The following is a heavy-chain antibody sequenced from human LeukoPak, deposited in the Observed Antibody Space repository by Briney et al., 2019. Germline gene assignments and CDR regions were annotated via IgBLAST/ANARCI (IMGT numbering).Heavy chain of an antibody. CDR1: GLTFSNYW. Sequence: GGSLRLSCAASGLTFSNYWMNWVRQAPGKGLEWVANIKQDGSEKYYVDSVKGRFTISRDNAKNSLYLQMNSLRAEDTAVYYCARDLGYSSGPNYWGQGTRVTVSS. V-gene: IGHV3-7*01. D-gene: IGHD6-19*01. CDR2: IKQDGSEK. CDR3: ARDLGYSSGPNY. J-gene: IGHJ4*02.